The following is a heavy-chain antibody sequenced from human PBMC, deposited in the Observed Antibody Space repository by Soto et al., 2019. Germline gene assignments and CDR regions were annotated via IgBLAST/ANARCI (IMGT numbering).Heavy chain of an antibody. V-gene: IGHV4-39*01. CDR3: ARQAYSSWYRLSVAQFDY. D-gene: IGHD6-13*01. Sequence: LSVTCRVCGGSIIISSYYWGWNRQPAGNGLEWIGSIYYSGSTYYNPSLKSRVTISVDTSKNQFSLKLSPVTAADTAVYYCARQAYSSWYRLSVAQFDYWGQGNLVTVSS. CDR1: GGSIIISSYY. J-gene: IGHJ4*02. CDR2: IYYSGST.